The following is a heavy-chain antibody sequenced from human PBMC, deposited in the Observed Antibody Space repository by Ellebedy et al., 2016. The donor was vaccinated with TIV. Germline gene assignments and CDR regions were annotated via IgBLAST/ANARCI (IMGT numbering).Heavy chain of an antibody. V-gene: IGHV1-2*02. J-gene: IGHJ4*02. Sequence: ASVKVSXXASGYTFTGYYMHWVRQAPGQGLEWMGWINPNSGGTNYAQKFQGRVTMTRDTSISTAYMELSRLRSDDTAVYYCARGGPIVVVPAAMEDYWGQGTLVTVSS. CDR2: INPNSGGT. CDR1: GYTFTGYY. CDR3: ARGGPIVVVPAAMEDY. D-gene: IGHD2-2*01.